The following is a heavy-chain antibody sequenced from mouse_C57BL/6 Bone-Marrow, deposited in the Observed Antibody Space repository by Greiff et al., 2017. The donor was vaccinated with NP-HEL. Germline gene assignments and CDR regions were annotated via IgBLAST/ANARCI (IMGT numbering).Heavy chain of an antibody. CDR1: GFNIKDDY. Sequence: EVQLQQSGAELVRPGASVKLSCTASGFNIKDDYMHWVKQRPEQGLEWIGWIDPENGDTEYASKFQGKATITADTSSNTAYQQLRSLTSGDTAVYYCTAPYYYGSSYVNYWYFDVWGTGTTVTVSS. D-gene: IGHD1-1*01. CDR3: TAPYYYGSSYVNYWYFDV. V-gene: IGHV14-4*01. CDR2: IDPENGDT. J-gene: IGHJ1*03.